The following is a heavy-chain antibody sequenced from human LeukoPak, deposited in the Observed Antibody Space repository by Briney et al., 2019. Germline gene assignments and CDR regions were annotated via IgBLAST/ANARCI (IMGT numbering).Heavy chain of an antibody. CDR3: TRGAGWLIDY. J-gene: IGHJ4*02. D-gene: IGHD3-16*01. Sequence: SETLSLTCTVSDDSISDYYRGWIRQAPGKGLEWIGYFYNSGRSTYNPSLKSRVTISADMSKNHFSLKLNSVTTADTAVYYCTRGAGWLIDYWGQGILVTVSS. CDR2: FYNSGRS. CDR1: DDSISDYY. V-gene: IGHV4-59*01.